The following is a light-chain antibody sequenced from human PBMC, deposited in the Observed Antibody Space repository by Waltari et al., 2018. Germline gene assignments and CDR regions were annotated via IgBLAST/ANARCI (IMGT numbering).Light chain of an antibody. V-gene: IGKV1-33*01. CDR2: DAS. Sequence: DIQMTQSPSSLSASVGDRVTITCQASQDISHSLNWYQQKPGKPPKLLIRDASNLEAGVPSRFSGSQSGTQFTFTISSLQPEDIATYYCQRYDNLPIFAFGPGTKVNI. J-gene: IGKJ3*01. CDR1: QDISHS. CDR3: QRYDNLPIFA.